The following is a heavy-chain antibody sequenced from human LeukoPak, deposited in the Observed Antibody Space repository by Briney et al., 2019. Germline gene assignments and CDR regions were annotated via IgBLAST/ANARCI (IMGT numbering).Heavy chain of an antibody. D-gene: IGHD1-1*01. CDR2: FDPEDGET. Sequence: ASVKVSCKVSGYTLTELSMHWVRQAPGKGLEWMGGFDPEDGETIYAQKFQGRVTMTEDTSTDTAYMELSSLRSEDTAVYYCATTFWNPTHSFFNWFDPWGQGTLVTVSS. V-gene: IGHV1-24*01. CDR3: ATTFWNPTHSFFNWFDP. CDR1: GYTLTELS. J-gene: IGHJ5*02.